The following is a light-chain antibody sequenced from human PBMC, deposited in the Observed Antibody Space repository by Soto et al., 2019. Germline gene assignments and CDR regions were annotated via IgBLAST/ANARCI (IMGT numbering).Light chain of an antibody. CDR1: SSDVGGYNY. J-gene: IGLJ1*01. CDR2: DVS. CDR3: SSYTCSSTLYV. V-gene: IGLV2-14*01. Sequence: QSALTQPASVSGSPGQSITISCTGTSSDVGGYNYVSWYQQHPGKAPKLMIYDVSNRPSGVSNRFSGSKSGNTASLTISGLQAEDEADYYCSSYTCSSTLYVFGTRTKV.